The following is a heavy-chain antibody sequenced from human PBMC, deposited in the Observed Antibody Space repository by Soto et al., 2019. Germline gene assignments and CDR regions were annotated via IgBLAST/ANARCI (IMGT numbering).Heavy chain of an antibody. CDR2: INPSGGST. CDR1: GYTFTSYY. J-gene: IGHJ6*02. V-gene: IGHV1-46*01. D-gene: IGHD3-3*01. CDR3: ARGVTYYDFWSGYYKSYYYYGMDV. Sequence: QVQLVQSGAEVKKPGASVKVSCKASGYTFTSYYMHWVRQAPGQGLEWMGIINPSGGSTSYAQKFQGRVTMTRDTSTSTVYMELSSLRSEDTAVYYCARGVTYYDFWSGYYKSYYYYGMDVWGQGTTVTVSS.